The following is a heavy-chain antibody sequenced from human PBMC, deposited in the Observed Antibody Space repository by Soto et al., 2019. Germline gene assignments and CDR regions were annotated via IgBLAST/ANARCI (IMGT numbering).Heavy chain of an antibody. Sequence: EVQLVESGGGLVQPGESLRLSCAASGFTFSTYEMNWVRQTPGKGLEWVAYISSRGTSIFYADSVKGRFSISRDNDNDSVSLLMNSLRVGDTAVYYCARDRGYNTGWYGGALDLWGQGTLVTVSS. CDR2: ISSRGTSI. D-gene: IGHD6-19*01. J-gene: IGHJ4*02. CDR1: GFTFSTYE. CDR3: ARDRGYNTGWYGGALDL. V-gene: IGHV3-48*03.